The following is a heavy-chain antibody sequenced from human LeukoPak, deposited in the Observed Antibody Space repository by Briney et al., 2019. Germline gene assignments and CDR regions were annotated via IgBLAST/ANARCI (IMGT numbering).Heavy chain of an antibody. Sequence: GGSLRLSCAASGFTFINYGMHWVRQAPGKGPEWVAFIRYDEANKYYADSVKGRFTISRDNSKNTLYLEMNSLRAEDTAVYYCAKDPRRITMIVVVPDAFDIWGQGTMVTVSS. V-gene: IGHV3-30*02. CDR2: IRYDEANK. CDR1: GFTFINYG. D-gene: IGHD3-22*01. CDR3: AKDPRRITMIVVVPDAFDI. J-gene: IGHJ3*02.